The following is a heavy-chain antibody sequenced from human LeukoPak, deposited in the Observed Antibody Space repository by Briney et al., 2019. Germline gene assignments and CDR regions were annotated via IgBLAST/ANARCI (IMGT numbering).Heavy chain of an antibody. CDR2: MNPNSGNT. CDR1: GYTFTSYD. CDR3: ARGQDTIFGVVRSLDY. V-gene: IGHV1-8*01. Sequence: ALVKVSCKASGYTFTSYDINWVRQATGQGLEWMGWMNPNSGNTGYAQKFQGRVTMTRNTSISTAYMELSSLRSEDTAVYYCARGQDTIFGVVRSLDYWGQGTLVTVSS. J-gene: IGHJ4*02. D-gene: IGHD3-3*01.